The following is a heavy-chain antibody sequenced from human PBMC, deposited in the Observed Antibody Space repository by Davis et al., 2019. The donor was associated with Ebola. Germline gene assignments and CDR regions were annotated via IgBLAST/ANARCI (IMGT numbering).Heavy chain of an antibody. Sequence: PGGSLRLSCVASGFTFSDYGLHWVRQVPGKALEWVSFISGGGDDDTTYYAEPVKGRFIISRDNRRQSLSLHMNSLTTEDTALYFCSKDKDCGGVKTAFDLWGRGTLVTVSS. J-gene: IGHJ2*01. CDR1: GFTFSDYG. D-gene: IGHD2-21*01. CDR3: SKDKDCGGVKTAFDL. V-gene: IGHV3-43*02. CDR2: ISGGGDDDTT.